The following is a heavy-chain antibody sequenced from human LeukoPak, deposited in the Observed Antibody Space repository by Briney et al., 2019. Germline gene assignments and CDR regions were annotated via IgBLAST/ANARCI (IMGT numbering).Heavy chain of an antibody. D-gene: IGHD2-2*01. V-gene: IGHV4-34*01. CDR1: GGSFSGYY. Sequence: SETLSLTCAVYGGSFSGYYWSWIRQPPGKGLEWIGEINHSGSTNYNPSLKSRVTISVDTSKNQFSLKLSSVTVADTAVYYCARLGHCSSTSCYDGNWFDPWGQGTLVTVSS. J-gene: IGHJ5*02. CDR2: INHSGST. CDR3: ARLGHCSSTSCYDGNWFDP.